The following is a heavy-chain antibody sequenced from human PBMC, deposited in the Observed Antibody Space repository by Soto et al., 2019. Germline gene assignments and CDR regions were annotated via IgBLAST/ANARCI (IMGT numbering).Heavy chain of an antibody. J-gene: IGHJ4*02. CDR2: LILILGTT. Sequence: HVQLVQSGAEVKKPGSSVKVSCQSSGGTFSSYAISWVRQAPGQGLEWMGGLILILGTTNYAQKYQGRVTITADESTSTAFMELTSLKSEDTAIYYCASGYYDSSGYSIDYWGQGTQVTVSS. V-gene: IGHV1-69*01. D-gene: IGHD3-22*01. CDR3: ASGYYDSSGYSIDY. CDR1: GGTFSSYA.